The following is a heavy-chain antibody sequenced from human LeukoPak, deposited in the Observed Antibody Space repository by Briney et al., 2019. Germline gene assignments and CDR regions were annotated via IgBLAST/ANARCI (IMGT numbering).Heavy chain of an antibody. Sequence: SETLSLTCTVSGGSISSGSYYWSCIRQPAGKGLEWIGRIYTSGSTNYNPSLKSRVTISVDTSKNQFSLKLSSVTAADTAVYYCARGVFCSSTSCYFPDFDYWGQGTLVTVSS. CDR3: ARGVFCSSTSCYFPDFDY. V-gene: IGHV4-61*02. D-gene: IGHD2-2*01. CDR2: IYTSGST. CDR1: GGSISSGSYY. J-gene: IGHJ4*02.